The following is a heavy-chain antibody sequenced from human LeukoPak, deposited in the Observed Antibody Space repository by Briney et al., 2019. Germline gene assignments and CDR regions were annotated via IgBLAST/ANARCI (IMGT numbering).Heavy chain of an antibody. CDR1: GFTVSNNF. J-gene: IGHJ3*02. D-gene: IGHD2-21*01. CDR3: QLFHSVGAFDI. CDR2: IYSDGNT. Sequence: GGSLRLSCAASGFTVSNNFMSWVRQAPGERLEWVSVIYSDGNTYYPDSVKGRFTISRDNSKNTLYLQMNSLRSEDTAVYYCQLFHSVGAFDIWGQGTMVTVSS. V-gene: IGHV3-66*01.